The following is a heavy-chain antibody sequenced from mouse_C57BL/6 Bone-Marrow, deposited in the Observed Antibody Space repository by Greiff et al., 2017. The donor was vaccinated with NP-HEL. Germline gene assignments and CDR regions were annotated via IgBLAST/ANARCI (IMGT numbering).Heavy chain of an antibody. D-gene: IGHD1-1*01. J-gene: IGHJ1*03. Sequence: EVKLMESGGGLVQPGGSMKLSCAASGFTFSDAWMDWVRQSPEKGLEWVAEIRHKASNPATYYAESVKGRFTISRDDSKSSVYLQMNSLRAEDTGIYYCTRDYYGSSPYWYFDVWGTGTTVTVSS. CDR3: TRDYYGSSPYWYFDV. V-gene: IGHV6-6*01. CDR1: GFTFSDAW. CDR2: IRHKASNPAT.